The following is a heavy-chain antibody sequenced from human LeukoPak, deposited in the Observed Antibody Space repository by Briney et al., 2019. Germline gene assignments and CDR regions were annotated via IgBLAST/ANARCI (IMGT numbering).Heavy chain of an antibody. CDR2: INHSGST. V-gene: IGHV4-34*01. J-gene: IGHJ6*03. Sequence: SETLSLTCAVYGGSFSGYYWSWIRQPPGKGLEWIGEINHSGSTNYNPSLKSRVTISVDTSKNQFSLKLSSVTAADTAVYYCARGREGIAAPTRYYYYYYMDVWGKGTTVTVSS. D-gene: IGHD6-13*01. CDR1: GGSFSGYY. CDR3: ARGREGIAAPTRYYYYYYMDV.